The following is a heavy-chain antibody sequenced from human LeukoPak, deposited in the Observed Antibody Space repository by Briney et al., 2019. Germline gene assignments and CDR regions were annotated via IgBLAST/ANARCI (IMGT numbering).Heavy chain of an antibody. J-gene: IGHJ4*02. D-gene: IGHD5-18*01. CDR2: INAGNGNT. V-gene: IGHV1-3*01. CDR3: ARDSSGYQTSNFDY. CDR1: GYTFTSYA. Sequence: ASVKVSCKASGYTFTSYAMHWVRQAPGQRLEWMGWINAGNGNTKYSQKFQGRVTITRDTSASTAYMELSSLRSEDTAVYYCARDSSGYQTSNFDYWGQGTLVTVSS.